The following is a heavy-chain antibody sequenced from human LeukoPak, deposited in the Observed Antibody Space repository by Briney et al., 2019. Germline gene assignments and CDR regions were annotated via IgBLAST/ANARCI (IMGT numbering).Heavy chain of an antibody. CDR3: ARDAGDCGGDCPRWFDP. CDR2: ISSSGSTI. D-gene: IGHD2-21*02. J-gene: IGHJ5*02. Sequence: PGGSLRLSCAASGFTFSSYGMNWVRQAPGKGLEWVSYISSSGSTIYYADSVKGRFTISRDNAKNSLYLQMNSLGGEDTAVYYCARDAGDCGGDCPRWFDPWGQGTLVTVSS. V-gene: IGHV3-48*03. CDR1: GFTFSSYG.